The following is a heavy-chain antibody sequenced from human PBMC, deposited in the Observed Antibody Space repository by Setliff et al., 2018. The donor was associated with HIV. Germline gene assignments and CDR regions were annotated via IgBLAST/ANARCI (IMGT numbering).Heavy chain of an antibody. D-gene: IGHD3-10*01. CDR1: GGSFGDYH. J-gene: IGHJ5*02. CDR3: ARDRHYSGLGSYGP. Sequence: KTSETLSLTCTLSGGSFGDYHWSWIRQPAGRGLEWIGRIFRSGTTDYKFSLKRRVTISIDTSRNQFSLRLTSVTAEDTAVYYCARDRHYSGLGSYGPWGPGTLVTVSS. CDR2: IFRSGTT. V-gene: IGHV4-4*07.